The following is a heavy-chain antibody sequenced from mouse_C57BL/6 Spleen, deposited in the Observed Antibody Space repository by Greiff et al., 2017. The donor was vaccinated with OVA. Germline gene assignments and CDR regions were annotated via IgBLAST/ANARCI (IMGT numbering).Heavy chain of an antibody. Sequence: VQRVESGAELVKPGASVKISCKASGYAFSSYWMNWVKQRPGKGLEWIGQIYPGDGDTNYNGKFKGKATLTADKSSSTAYMQLSSLTSEDSAVYFCARSRITTVVAPPWFAYWGQGTLVTVSA. J-gene: IGHJ3*01. CDR1: GYAFSSYW. CDR3: ARSRITTVVAPPWFAY. D-gene: IGHD1-1*01. CDR2: IYPGDGDT. V-gene: IGHV1-80*01.